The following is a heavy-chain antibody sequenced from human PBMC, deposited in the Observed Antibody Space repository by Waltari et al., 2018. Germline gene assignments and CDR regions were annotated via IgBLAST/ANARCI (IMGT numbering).Heavy chain of an antibody. D-gene: IGHD2-2*01. CDR3: ATGGYCSSTSCPGAFDI. CDR1: GYTITELS. CDR2: CRPEDGET. Sequence: QVQLVQSGAEVKKPGAPVKVSCKVSGYTITELSMHWVRQAPGKGLEWMGGCRPEDGETNYSQKVQGRVTMTAETSTDTAYMELSSLRSEDTAVYYCATGGYCSSTSCPGAFDIWGQGTMVTVSS. J-gene: IGHJ3*02. V-gene: IGHV1-24*01.